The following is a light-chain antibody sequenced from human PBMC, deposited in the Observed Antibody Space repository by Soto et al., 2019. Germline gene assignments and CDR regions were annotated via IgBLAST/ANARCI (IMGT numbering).Light chain of an antibody. J-gene: IGKJ1*01. CDR3: QQYGSSGT. Sequence: ETMMTQSPDTLSVSLVEIANLSFRASQSLRSSLAWYQQKPGQAPRPLIYGVSSRATGIPDRFSGSGSGTDFTLTISRLEPEDFGGYYCQQYGSSGTFGQGTKVDI. V-gene: IGKV3-20*01. CDR2: GVS. CDR1: QSLRSS.